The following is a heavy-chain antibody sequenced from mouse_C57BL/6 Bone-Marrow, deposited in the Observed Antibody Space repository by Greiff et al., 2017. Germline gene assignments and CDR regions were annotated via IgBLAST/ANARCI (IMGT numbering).Heavy chain of an antibody. V-gene: IGHV5-6*01. J-gene: IGHJ3*01. CDR3: ARRGVWLGFAY. CDR2: ISSGGSYT. Sequence: VQLQQSGGDLVKPGGSLKLSCAASGFTFSSYGMSWVRQTPDKRLEWVATISSGGSYTYYPDSVKGRVTIPRDNAKKTLYLQMSSLKSEDTAMYYCARRGVWLGFAYWGQGTLVTVSA. CDR1: GFTFSSYG. D-gene: IGHD2-10*02.